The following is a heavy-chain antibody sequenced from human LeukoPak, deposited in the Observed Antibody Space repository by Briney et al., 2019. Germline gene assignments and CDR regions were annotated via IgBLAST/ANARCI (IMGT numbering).Heavy chain of an antibody. CDR2: INPNSGGT. V-gene: IGHV1-2*02. J-gene: IGHJ5*02. Sequence: ASVKVSCKASGYTFTSYYMHWVRQAPGQGLEWMGWINPNSGGTNYAQKFQGRVTMTRDTSISTAYMELSRLRSDDTAVYYCARDLVGVIAGVGFDPWGQGTLVTVSS. CDR3: ARDLVGVIAGVGFDP. D-gene: IGHD6-13*01. CDR1: GYTFTSYY.